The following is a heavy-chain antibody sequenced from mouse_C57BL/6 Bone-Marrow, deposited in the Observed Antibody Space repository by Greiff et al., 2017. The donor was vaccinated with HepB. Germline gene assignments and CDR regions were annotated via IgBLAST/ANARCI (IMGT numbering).Heavy chain of an antibody. CDR2: IDPSDSYT. D-gene: IGHD5-1*01. V-gene: IGHV1-59*01. CDR1: GYTFTSYW. J-gene: IGHJ2*01. Sequence: QVQLQQPGAELVRPGTSVKLSCKASGYTFTSYWMHWVKQRPGQGLEWIGVIDPSDSYTNYNQKFKGKATLTVDKSSSTAYMQLKSLTSEDSAVYYCARGRLSTDFFDYWGQGTTLTVSS. CDR3: ARGRLSTDFFDY.